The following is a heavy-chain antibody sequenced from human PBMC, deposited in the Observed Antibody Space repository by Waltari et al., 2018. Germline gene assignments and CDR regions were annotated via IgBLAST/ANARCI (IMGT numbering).Heavy chain of an antibody. Sequence: QIRLAQSGDEIKEPGASVKVSCKASGYTFTSYGISWLRRAPGQGLEWMGWGSPYDGNTNYAQKVQGRVGMTTDTSTTTAYMELRSLTSDDTAMYYCARGDDILTDYYKGLDYWGQGTLVTVSS. V-gene: IGHV1-18*01. CDR2: GSPYDGNT. D-gene: IGHD3-9*01. CDR3: ARGDDILTDYYKGLDY. J-gene: IGHJ4*02. CDR1: GYTFTSYG.